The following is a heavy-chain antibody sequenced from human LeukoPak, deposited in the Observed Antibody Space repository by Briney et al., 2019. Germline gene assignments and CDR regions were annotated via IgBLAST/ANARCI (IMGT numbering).Heavy chain of an antibody. CDR1: GFTFSSYS. V-gene: IGHV3-21*01. CDR2: ISGSSSYI. Sequence: GGSLRLSCAASGFTFSSYSMNWVRQAPGKGLEWVSSISGSSSYIYYADSVKGRFTISRDNAKNSLYLQMNSLRAEDTAVYYCARQPARIAAAGSYYFDYWGQGTLVTVSS. CDR3: ARQPARIAAAGSYYFDY. J-gene: IGHJ4*02. D-gene: IGHD6-13*01.